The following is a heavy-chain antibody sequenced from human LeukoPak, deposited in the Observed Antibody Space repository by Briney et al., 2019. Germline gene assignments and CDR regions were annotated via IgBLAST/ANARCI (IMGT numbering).Heavy chain of an antibody. Sequence: ASVKVSCKASGYTFTSYDINWVRQAPGQGLEWMGWISAYHGNTNYAQKLQGRVTMTTDTSTSTAFMELRSLRSDDTAVYYCARTPYYEGAEYFQHWGQGTLVTVSS. J-gene: IGHJ1*01. CDR2: ISAYHGNT. V-gene: IGHV1-18*01. CDR1: GYTFTSYD. D-gene: IGHD3-22*01. CDR3: ARTPYYEGAEYFQH.